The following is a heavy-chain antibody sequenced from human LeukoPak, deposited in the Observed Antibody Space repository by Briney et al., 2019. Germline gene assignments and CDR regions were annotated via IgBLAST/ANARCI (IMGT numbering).Heavy chain of an antibody. Sequence: SETLSLTRTVSGVSISYYYWSWIRQPPGKGLEWIGHIYYSGSTNHNPSLKSRVTISLDTSKNQFSLMLSSVTAADTAVYYCANRRGDWYFDLWGRGTLVTVSS. CDR1: GVSISYYY. J-gene: IGHJ2*01. CDR2: IYYSGST. V-gene: IGHV4-59*01. D-gene: IGHD3-10*01. CDR3: ANRRGDWYFDL.